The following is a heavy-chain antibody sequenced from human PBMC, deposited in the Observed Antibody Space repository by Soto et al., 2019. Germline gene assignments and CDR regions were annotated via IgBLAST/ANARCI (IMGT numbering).Heavy chain of an antibody. CDR3: ARSIAVAGTRLDY. D-gene: IGHD6-19*01. CDR2: ISYDGSNK. V-gene: IGHV3-30-3*01. Sequence: QVQLVESGGGVVQPGRSLRLSCAASGFTFSSYAMHWVRQAPGKGLEWVAVISYDGSNKYYADSVKGRFTISRDNSKNTLYLQMNSLRAEDTAVYYCARSIAVAGTRLDYWGQGTLVTVSS. CDR1: GFTFSSYA. J-gene: IGHJ4*02.